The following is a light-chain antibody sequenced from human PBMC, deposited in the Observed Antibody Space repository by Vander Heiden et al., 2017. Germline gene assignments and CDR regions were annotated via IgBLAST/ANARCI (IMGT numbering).Light chain of an antibody. J-gene: IGLJ3*02. CDR1: SSNIGDNY. Sequence: HSLFTQPHSLSAAPGHKVTISCPGSSSNIGDNYVSWYQQFPGTAPKVLIYDNNKRPSGIPDRFSGSKSGTSATLGITGLQTGDEADYFCGSWDSSLSAWVFGGGTKLTVL. V-gene: IGLV1-51*01. CDR3: GSWDSSLSAWV. CDR2: DNN.